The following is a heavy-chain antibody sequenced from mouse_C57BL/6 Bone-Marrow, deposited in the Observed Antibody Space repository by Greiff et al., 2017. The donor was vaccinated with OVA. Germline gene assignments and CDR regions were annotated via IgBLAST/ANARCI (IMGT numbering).Heavy chain of an antibody. V-gene: IGHV1-26*01. D-gene: IGHD1-1*01. CDR3: ARETWTTTVVSYWYFEV. Sequence: EVQLQQSGPELVKPGASVKISCKASGYTFTDYYMNWVKQSHGKSLEWIGDINPNNGGTSYNQKFKGKATLTVDKSSSTAYMELRSLTSEDSAVYYCARETWTTTVVSYWYFEVWGTGTTVTVSS. CDR1: GYTFTDYY. J-gene: IGHJ1*03. CDR2: INPNNGGT.